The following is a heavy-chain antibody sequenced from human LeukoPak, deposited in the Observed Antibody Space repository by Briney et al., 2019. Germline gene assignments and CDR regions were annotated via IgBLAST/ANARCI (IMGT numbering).Heavy chain of an antibody. CDR2: ISGSGGST. J-gene: IGHJ3*02. CDR1: GFTFSSYA. CDR3: AKDISGWYGSFAFDI. V-gene: IGHV3-23*01. Sequence: PGGSLRLSCGASGFTFSSYAMSWVRQAPGKGLEWVSAISGSGGSTYYADSVKGRFTISRDNSKNTLYLQMNSLRAEDTAVYYCAKDISGWYGSFAFDIWGQGTMVTVSS. D-gene: IGHD6-19*01.